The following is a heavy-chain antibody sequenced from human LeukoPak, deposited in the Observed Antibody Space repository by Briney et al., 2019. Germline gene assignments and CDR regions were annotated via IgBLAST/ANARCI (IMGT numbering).Heavy chain of an antibody. CDR2: IGTAGDT. V-gene: IGHV3-13*01. CDR3: ERANGYYFFWGGYHYYFDY. Sequence: PGGSLRLPCAASGFTFSSYDMHWVRQATGKGLEWVSAIGTAGDTYYPGSVKGRFTISRENAKNSLYLQMNSLRAGDTAVYYCERANGYYFFWGGYHYYFDYGGQGTLVPVSS. CDR1: GFTFSSYD. D-gene: IGHD3-3*01. J-gene: IGHJ4*02.